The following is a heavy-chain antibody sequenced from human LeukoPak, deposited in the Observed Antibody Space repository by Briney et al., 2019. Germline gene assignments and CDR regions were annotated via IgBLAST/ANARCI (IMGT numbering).Heavy chain of an antibody. D-gene: IGHD4-11*01. CDR2: ISGGGGST. CDR3: AKDTATVTFD. CDR1: GFTFSSYA. V-gene: IGHV3-23*01. J-gene: IGHJ4*02. Sequence: GGSLRFSCAAAGFTFSSYAMSWLRQAPGKGLEWVSAISGGGGSTYYADSVKGRFTISRDNSKNTLYLQMNSLRAEDTAVYYCAKDTATVTFDWGQGTLVTVSS.